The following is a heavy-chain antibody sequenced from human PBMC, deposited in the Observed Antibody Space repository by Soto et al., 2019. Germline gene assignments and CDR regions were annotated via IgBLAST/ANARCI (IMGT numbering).Heavy chain of an antibody. D-gene: IGHD6-19*01. Sequence: SLRLSRAASGFTFSSYAMSWVRQAPGKGLEWVSAISGSGGSTYYADSVKGRFTISRDNAKNSLYLQMNSLRAEDTAVYYCASEDPTGYSSPTSLDYWGQGTLVTVSS. J-gene: IGHJ4*02. V-gene: IGHV3-23*01. CDR2: ISGSGGST. CDR3: ASEDPTGYSSPTSLDY. CDR1: GFTFSSYA.